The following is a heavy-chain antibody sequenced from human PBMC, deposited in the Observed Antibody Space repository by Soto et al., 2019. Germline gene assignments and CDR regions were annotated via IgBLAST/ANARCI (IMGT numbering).Heavy chain of an antibody. CDR1: GFTFSSYW. V-gene: IGHV3-74*01. Sequence: HPGGSLRLSCAASGFTFSSYWMHWVRQAPGKGLVWVSRINSDGSSTSYADSVKGRFTISRDNAKNTLYLQMNSLRAEDTAVYYCARDSLLYSSDYGMDVWGQGTTVTVSS. J-gene: IGHJ6*02. D-gene: IGHD6-25*01. CDR2: INSDGSST. CDR3: ARDSLLYSSDYGMDV.